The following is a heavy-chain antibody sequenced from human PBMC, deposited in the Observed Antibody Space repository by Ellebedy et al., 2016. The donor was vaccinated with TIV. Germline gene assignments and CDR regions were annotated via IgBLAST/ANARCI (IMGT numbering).Heavy chain of an antibody. CDR2: ISSSGST. D-gene: IGHD3-10*01. CDR1: GGSISSYY. CDR3: ARHERLSFYGSGRSPLGWFDP. J-gene: IGHJ5*02. V-gene: IGHV4-59*13. Sequence: MPSEILSLTCTVSGGSISSYYWSWIRHPPGKGLEWIGYISSSGSTNYNPSLKSRVTISVDTSKNQFSLRLTSVTAADTAVYYCARHERLSFYGSGRSPLGWFDPWGQGTLVTVSS.